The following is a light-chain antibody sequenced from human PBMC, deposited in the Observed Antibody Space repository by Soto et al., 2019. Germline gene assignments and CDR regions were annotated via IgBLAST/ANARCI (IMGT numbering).Light chain of an antibody. V-gene: IGLV2-14*01. Sequence: QSALTHPASVSWSPGQSITISCTGTISDFVVYNYVSWYQQHPGKAPKLMIYGVSNRPSGVSNRFSGSKSGNTASLTISGLQADDEADYYCSSHTISSALQVFGTGTKVTVL. CDR3: SSHTISSALQV. J-gene: IGLJ1*01. CDR1: ISDFVVYNY. CDR2: GVS.